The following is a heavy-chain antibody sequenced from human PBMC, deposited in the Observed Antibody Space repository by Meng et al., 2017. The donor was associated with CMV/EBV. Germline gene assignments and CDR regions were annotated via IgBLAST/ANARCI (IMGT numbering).Heavy chain of an antibody. Sequence: GGPLRLSCEGSGYSFTSYWIGWVRQMPGKGLQWMGIIYPGDSDTRYSPSFQGQVTISADKSTSTAFLQWVSLKTSDTAMYYCARLDDSSGYYSYFDYWGQGTLVTVSS. J-gene: IGHJ4*02. V-gene: IGHV5-51*01. CDR3: ARLDDSSGYYSYFDY. CDR1: GYSFTSYW. D-gene: IGHD3-22*01. CDR2: IYPGDSDT.